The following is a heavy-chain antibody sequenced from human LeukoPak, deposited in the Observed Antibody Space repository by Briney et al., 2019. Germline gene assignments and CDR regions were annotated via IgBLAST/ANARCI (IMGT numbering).Heavy chain of an antibody. Sequence: PGGSLRLSCAASGFTVSSNYMSWVRQAPGKGLEWVSVIYSGGSTYYADSVKGRFTISRHNSKNTLYLQMNSLRAEDTAVYYCAKFRGRKYGDYFDYWGQGTLVTVSS. D-gene: IGHD3-10*01. CDR1: GFTVSSNY. CDR2: IYSGGST. CDR3: AKFRGRKYGDYFDY. J-gene: IGHJ4*02. V-gene: IGHV3-53*04.